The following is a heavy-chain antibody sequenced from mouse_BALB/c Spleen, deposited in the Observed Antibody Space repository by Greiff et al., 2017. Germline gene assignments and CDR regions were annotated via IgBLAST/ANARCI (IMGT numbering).Heavy chain of an antibody. D-gene: IGHD2-3*01. CDR1: GFTFTDYY. CDR3: ARDDDGYYEGFAY. V-gene: IGHV7-3*02. CDR2: IRNKANGYTT. Sequence: EVHLVESGGGLVQPGGSLRLSCATSGFTFTDYYMSWVRQPPGKALEWLGFIRNKANGYTTEYSASVKGRFTISRDNSQSILYLQMNTLRAEDSATYDCARDDDGYYEGFAYGGQGTLVTVSA. J-gene: IGHJ3*01.